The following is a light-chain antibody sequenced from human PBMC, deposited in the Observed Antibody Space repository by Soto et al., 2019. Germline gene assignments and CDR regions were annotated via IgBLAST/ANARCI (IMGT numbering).Light chain of an antibody. J-gene: IGKJ5*01. CDR3: QQGDSFPIT. V-gene: IGKV1-12*01. CDR1: QSINNW. CDR2: AAS. Sequence: DIQMTQSPSSVSTSVGDRVTITCRASQSINNWLAWYQQKPGTVPKLLIYAASSLQSGVPSRFSGSGTGTEFTLTITSLQPEDFGTYYCQQGDSFPITFRQGTRLEIK.